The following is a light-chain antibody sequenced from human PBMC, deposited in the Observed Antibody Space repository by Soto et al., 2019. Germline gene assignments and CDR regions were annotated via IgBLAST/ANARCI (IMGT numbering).Light chain of an antibody. CDR3: CAYAGSWV. V-gene: IGLV2-23*02. Sequence: QSVLTQPASVSGSPGQSITISCTGTSSDVGSYNLVSRYQQHPGKAPKLMIYEVSKRPSGVSNRFSGSKSGNTASLTISGLQAEDEADYYCCAYAGSWVFGGGTKLTVL. CDR2: EVS. CDR1: SSDVGSYNL. J-gene: IGLJ3*02.